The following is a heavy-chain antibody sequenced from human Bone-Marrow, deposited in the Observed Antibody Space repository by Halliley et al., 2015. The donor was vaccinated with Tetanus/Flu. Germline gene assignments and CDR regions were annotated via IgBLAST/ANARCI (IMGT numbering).Heavy chain of an antibody. V-gene: IGHV3-43*01. CDR2: MPWVGGTT. D-gene: IGHD1-20*01. CDR3: AKDMRYFYNSDALDL. J-gene: IGHJ3*01. Sequence: LMPWVGGTTCYADSVKGRFTISRDNSKNSLYLKMNILRTEDTALFYCAKDMRYFYNSDALDLWGQGTMVPVSS.